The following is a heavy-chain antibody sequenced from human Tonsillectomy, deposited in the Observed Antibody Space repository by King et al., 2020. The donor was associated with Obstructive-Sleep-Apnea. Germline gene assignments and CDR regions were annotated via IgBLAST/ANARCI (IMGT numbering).Heavy chain of an antibody. CDR2: INPSGPRT. V-gene: IGHV1-46*01. CDR3: ARDRGIVVGGDGMEV. CDR1: GYTFTGNY. J-gene: IGHJ6*02. D-gene: IGHD2-2*01. Sequence: QLVQSGAEVKKPGASVKVSCKAAGYTFTGNYMHWVRQAPGQGLEWMGIINPSGPRTTYAQKFQGRVTMTRDTSTSTVYMELSSLRSEDTAVYYCARDRGIVVGGDGMEVWGQGTTVTVSS.